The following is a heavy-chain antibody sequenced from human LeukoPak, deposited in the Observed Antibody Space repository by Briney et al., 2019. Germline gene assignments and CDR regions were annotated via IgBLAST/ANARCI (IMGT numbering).Heavy chain of an antibody. CDR3: ARALSGGYAFDI. CDR2: ISSSSSYI. V-gene: IGHV3-21*01. Sequence: GGSLRLSCAASGFTFSSYSMNWVRQAPGKGLKWVSSISSSSSYIYYADSVKGRFTISRDNAKNSLYLQMNSLRAEDTAVYYCARALSGGYAFDIWGQGTMVTVSS. J-gene: IGHJ3*02. D-gene: IGHD2-15*01. CDR1: GFTFSSYS.